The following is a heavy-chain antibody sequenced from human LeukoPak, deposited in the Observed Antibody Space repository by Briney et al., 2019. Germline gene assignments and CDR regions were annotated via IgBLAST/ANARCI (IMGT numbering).Heavy chain of an antibody. CDR3: ARSGYSGYEFDH. CDR2: ISSSSSIT. V-gene: IGHV3-48*02. D-gene: IGHD5-12*01. J-gene: IGHJ4*02. Sequence: GGSLRLSCTASGFTFGDYAMNWVRQAPGMGLEWVSYISSSSSITYYADSVKGRFTISRDNAKNSLFLQMDSLRDEDTAVYYCARSGYSGYEFDHWGQGTRVTVSS. CDR1: GFTFGDYA.